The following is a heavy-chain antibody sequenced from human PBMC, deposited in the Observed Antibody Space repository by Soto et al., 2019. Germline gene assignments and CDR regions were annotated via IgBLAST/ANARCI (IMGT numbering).Heavy chain of an antibody. J-gene: IGHJ5*02. CDR2: TYYRSKWYN. CDR3: ARVLRIAAAGTAFDP. Sequence: SQTLSLTCDISGDSVSSNSAAWNWIRQSPSRGLEWLGRTYYRSKWYNDYAVYVKSRITINKDTSKNQFSLQLNSVTPEDTAVYYCARVLRIAAAGTAFDPWGQGTLVPVSS. CDR1: GDSVSSNSAA. D-gene: IGHD6-13*01. V-gene: IGHV6-1*01.